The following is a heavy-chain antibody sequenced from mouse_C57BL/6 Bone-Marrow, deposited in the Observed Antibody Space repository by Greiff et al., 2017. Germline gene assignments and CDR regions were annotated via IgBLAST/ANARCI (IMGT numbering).Heavy chain of an antibody. Sequence: VQLQQSGPELVKPGASVKIPCKASGYTFTDYNMDWVKQSHGKSLEWIGDINPNNGGTIYNQKFKGKATLTVDKSSSTAYMELRSLSSEDTAVYYCTRDYYGSSFAYWGQGTLGTVSA. CDR2: INPNNGGT. J-gene: IGHJ3*01. CDR1: GYTFTDYN. D-gene: IGHD1-1*01. V-gene: IGHV1-18*01. CDR3: TRDYYGSSFAY.